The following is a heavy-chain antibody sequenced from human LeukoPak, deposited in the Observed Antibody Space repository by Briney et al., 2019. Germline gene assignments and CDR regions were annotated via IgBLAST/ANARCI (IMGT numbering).Heavy chain of an antibody. J-gene: IGHJ5*02. V-gene: IGHV4-59*01. Sequence: TPSETLSLTCTVSGVSISSYYWSWIRQPPGKGLEWIGYIYYSGSTNYNPSLKSRVTISVDTSKNQFSLKLSSVTAADTAVYYCARSALYSYGLNWFDPWGQGTLVTVSS. D-gene: IGHD5-18*01. CDR1: GVSISSYY. CDR3: ARSALYSYGLNWFDP. CDR2: IYYSGST.